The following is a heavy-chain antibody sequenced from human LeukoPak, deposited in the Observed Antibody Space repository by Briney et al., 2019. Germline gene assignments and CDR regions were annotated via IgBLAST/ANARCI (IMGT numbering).Heavy chain of an antibody. D-gene: IGHD5-24*01. J-gene: IGHJ3*02. CDR1: GFTFSSYE. CDR3: AKVNKRSRDGYKNTIDAFDI. CDR2: ISSSGSTI. V-gene: IGHV3-48*03. Sequence: PGGSLRLSCAASGFTFSSYEMNWVRQAPGKGLEWVSYISSSGSTIYYADSVKGRFTISRDYSKNTLYLRMNSLRAEDTALYYCAKVNKRSRDGYKNTIDAFDIWGQGTMVTVSS.